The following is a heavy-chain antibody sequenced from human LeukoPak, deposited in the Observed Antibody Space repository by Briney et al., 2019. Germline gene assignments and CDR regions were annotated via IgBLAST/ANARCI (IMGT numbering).Heavy chain of an antibody. J-gene: IGHJ3*02. CDR3: ARHTRPGYSGYENAFDM. D-gene: IGHD5-12*01. V-gene: IGHV4-34*01. Sequence: SETLTLTCAVYGGSFSGYSWSWIRQPPGKGLEWIGEINHSGSTNYNPSLKSRVTISADTSKNHFSLKLSSVTAADTAIYYCARHTRPGYSGYENAFDMWGQGNMVPVSS. CDR2: INHSGST. CDR1: GGSFSGYS.